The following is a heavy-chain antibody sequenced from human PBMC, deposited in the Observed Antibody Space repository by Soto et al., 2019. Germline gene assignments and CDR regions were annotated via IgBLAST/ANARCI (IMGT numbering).Heavy chain of an antibody. CDR3: ARDSAAGIAFDI. CDR1: GFNFSSYW. Sequence: GGSLRLSCAASGFNFSSYWMSWVRQAPGKGLEWVANIKQDGSEKYYVDSVKGRFTISRDNAKNSLYLQMNSLRAEDTAVYYCARDSAAGIAFDIWGQGTMVTVSS. D-gene: IGHD6-13*01. J-gene: IGHJ3*02. CDR2: IKQDGSEK. V-gene: IGHV3-7*03.